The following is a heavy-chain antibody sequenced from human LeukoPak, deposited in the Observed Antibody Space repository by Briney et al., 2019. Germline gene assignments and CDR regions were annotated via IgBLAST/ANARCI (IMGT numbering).Heavy chain of an antibody. Sequence: PSETLSLTCTVSGGSISSYYWSWIRQPPGKGLEWIGYIYCSGSTNYNPSLKSRVTISVDTSKNQFSLKLSSVTAADTAVYYCARDAGCSGGSCYSALDYWGQGTLVTVSS. CDR1: GGSISSYY. CDR3: ARDAGCSGGSCYSALDY. CDR2: IYCSGST. V-gene: IGHV4-59*01. J-gene: IGHJ4*02. D-gene: IGHD2-15*01.